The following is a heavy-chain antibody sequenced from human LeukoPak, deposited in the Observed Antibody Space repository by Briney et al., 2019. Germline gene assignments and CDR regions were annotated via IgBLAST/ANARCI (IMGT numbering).Heavy chain of an antibody. Sequence: GGSLRLSCAASGFTFSSYAMSWVRQAQGKGLEWVSAISGSGGSTYYADSVKGRFTISRDNSKNTLYLQMNSLRAEDTAVYYCAKALWSFSYFDYWGQGTLVTVPS. CDR3: AKALWSFSYFDY. J-gene: IGHJ4*02. CDR2: ISGSGGST. V-gene: IGHV3-23*01. CDR1: GFTFSSYA. D-gene: IGHD3-10*01.